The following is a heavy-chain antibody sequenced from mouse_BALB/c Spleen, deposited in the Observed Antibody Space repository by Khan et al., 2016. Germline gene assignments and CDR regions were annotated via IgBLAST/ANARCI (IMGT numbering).Heavy chain of an antibody. CDR3: ARETMGELAWFAY. Sequence: VQLKESGGGLVQPGGSLRLSCATSGFTFSDYYMSWVRQPPGKALEWLGFIRNKANGYTTEYSASVKGRFTISRDISQSILYLQMNTLRAEDSATYYSARETMGELAWFAYWGQGTLVTVSA. V-gene: IGHV7-3*02. CDR2: IRNKANGYTT. J-gene: IGHJ3*01. D-gene: IGHD3-3*01. CDR1: GFTFSDYY.